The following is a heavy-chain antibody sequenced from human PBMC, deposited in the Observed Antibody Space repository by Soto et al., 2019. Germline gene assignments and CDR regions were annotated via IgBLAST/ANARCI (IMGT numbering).Heavy chain of an antibody. CDR2: ISYDGSNK. J-gene: IGHJ6*02. V-gene: IGHV3-30-3*01. CDR1: GFTFSSYA. D-gene: IGHD4-17*01. CDR3: AREGGEDYGDFLSHGMDV. Sequence: GGSLRLSCAASGFTFSSYAMHWVRQAPGKGLEWVAVISYDGSNKYYADSVKGRFTISRDNSKNTLYLQMNSLGAEDTAVYYCAREGGEDYGDFLSHGMDVWGQGTTVTVSS.